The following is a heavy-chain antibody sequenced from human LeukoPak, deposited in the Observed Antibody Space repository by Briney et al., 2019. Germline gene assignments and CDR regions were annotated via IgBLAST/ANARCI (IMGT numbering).Heavy chain of an antibody. CDR1: GFMFSSNW. D-gene: IGHD5-24*01. CDR2: IKEDGTET. V-gene: IGHV3-7*03. Sequence: GGSLRLSCAASGFMFSSNWMSWVRLAPGKGPEWVANIKEDGTETYYVDSVKGRFTISRDNAENSLYLQMNSLRVEDTAVYYCAKEGRSLQTYWGQGTLVTVSS. J-gene: IGHJ4*02. CDR3: AKEGRSLQTY.